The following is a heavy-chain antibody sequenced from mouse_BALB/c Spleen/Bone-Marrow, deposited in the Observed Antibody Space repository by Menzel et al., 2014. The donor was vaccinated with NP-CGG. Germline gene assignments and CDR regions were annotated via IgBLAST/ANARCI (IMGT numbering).Heavy chain of an antibody. CDR2: INPDSSTI. Sequence: EVKLVESGGGLVQPGGSLKLSCAASGFDFSRYWMSWVRQAPGKGLEWIGEINPDSSTINYTPSLKDKFIISRDNAKNTLYLQMHKVRSEDTALYYCARQWFYGSSDYWGQGTTRTVSS. CDR1: GFDFSRYW. D-gene: IGHD1-1*01. CDR3: ARQWFYGSSDY. J-gene: IGHJ2*01. V-gene: IGHV4-1*02.